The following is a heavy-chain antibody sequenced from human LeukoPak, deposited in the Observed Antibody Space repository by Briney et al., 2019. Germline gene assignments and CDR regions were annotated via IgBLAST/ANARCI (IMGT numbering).Heavy chain of an antibody. CDR2: MNHNSGNT. V-gene: IGHV1-8*01. CDR1: GYTFTSYV. CDR3: ARGAGVGATLDY. J-gene: IGHJ4*02. D-gene: IGHD1-26*01. Sequence: ASVKVSCKASGYTFTSYVINWVREATGQGLEWMGWMNHNSGNTGYAQKFQGRVTMTRNTSISTAYMELSSLRSEDTAVYYCARGAGVGATLDYWGQGTLVTVSS.